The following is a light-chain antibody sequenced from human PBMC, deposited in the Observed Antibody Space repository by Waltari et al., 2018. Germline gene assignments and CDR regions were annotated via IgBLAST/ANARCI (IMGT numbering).Light chain of an antibody. CDR2: ADG. CDR1: KIGSKN. CDR3: QVWDSGSDHYV. Sequence: SYVLTQPPSVSVAPGQTARITCEGNKIGSKNVHWYQHKPGQAPVLVVYADGDRPSGIPGRFSGSNSGNTATLTISRVEAGDEADYYCQVWDSGSDHYVFGTVTTVTVL. V-gene: IGLV3-21*02. J-gene: IGLJ1*01.